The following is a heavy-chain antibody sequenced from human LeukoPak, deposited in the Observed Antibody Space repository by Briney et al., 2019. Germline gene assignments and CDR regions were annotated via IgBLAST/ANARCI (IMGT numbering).Heavy chain of an antibody. J-gene: IGHJ4*02. D-gene: IGHD3-22*01. CDR3: ARTSYYYDSSGYYYPYYFDF. CDR1: GGSFSGYY. V-gene: IGHV4-34*01. CDR2: INHSGST. Sequence: SETLSLTCAVYGGSFSGYYWSWIRQPPGKGLEWIGEINHSGSTNYNPSLKSRVTISVDTSKNQFSLKLSSVTAADTAVYYCARTSYYYDSSGYYYPYYFDFWGQGTLVTVSS.